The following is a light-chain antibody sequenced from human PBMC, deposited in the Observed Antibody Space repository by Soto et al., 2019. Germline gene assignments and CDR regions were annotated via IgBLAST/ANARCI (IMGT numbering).Light chain of an antibody. CDR2: YDS. Sequence: SYELTHPPSVSVAPGKTARITCGGNNIGSKSVHWYQQKPGQAPVLVIYYDSDRPSGIPERFSGSNSGNTATLTISRVEAGDEADYYCQVWDSSSDHPDVVFGGGTKLTVL. V-gene: IGLV3-21*04. J-gene: IGLJ2*01. CDR3: QVWDSSSDHPDVV. CDR1: NIGSKS.